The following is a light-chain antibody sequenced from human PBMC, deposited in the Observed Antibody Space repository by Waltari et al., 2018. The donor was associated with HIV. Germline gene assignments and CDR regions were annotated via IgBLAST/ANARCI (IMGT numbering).Light chain of an antibody. V-gene: IGLV1-40*01. CDR3: QSYDSSLSAWV. J-gene: IGLJ3*02. CDR1: SSNIGAGSD. Sequence: QSVLTQPPSVSGAPGQRVTISCTGSSSNIGAGSDVHWYQQLPGTAPNLLIYGNSNRPSGVPDRFSGSKSGTSASLAITGLQAEDEADYYCQSYDSSLSAWVFGGGTRLTVL. CDR2: GNS.